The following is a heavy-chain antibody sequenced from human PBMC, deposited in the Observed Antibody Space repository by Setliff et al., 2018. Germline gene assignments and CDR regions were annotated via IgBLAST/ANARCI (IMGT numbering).Heavy chain of an antibody. V-gene: IGHV3-48*03. CDR3: TRTGVLGATTSRYFDL. J-gene: IGHJ2*01. CDR1: GFIFRSYE. Sequence: QPGGSLRLSCAASGFIFRSYEMNWVRQAPGKGLEWVSYISSSGSTIYYADSVKGRFTISRDNAKNSLYLQMNSLRAEDTAVYYCTRTGVLGATTSRYFDLWGRGTLVTSPQ. CDR2: ISSSGSTI. D-gene: IGHD1-26*01.